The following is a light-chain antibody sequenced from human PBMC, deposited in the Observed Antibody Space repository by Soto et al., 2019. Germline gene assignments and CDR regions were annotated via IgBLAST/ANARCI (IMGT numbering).Light chain of an antibody. CDR1: QSVSSSY. CDR3: QQYGSSLT. V-gene: IGKV3-20*01. J-gene: IGKJ4*01. Sequence: GXXATLXCRASQSVSSSYLAWYQQKPGQAPRLLIYGASSRATGIPXXXXXXXXXXXXXXTISRLEPEDFAVYYCQQYGSSLTFGGGTKVEXK. CDR2: GAS.